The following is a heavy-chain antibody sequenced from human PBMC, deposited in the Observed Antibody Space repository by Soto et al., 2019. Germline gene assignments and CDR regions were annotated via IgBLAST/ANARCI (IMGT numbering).Heavy chain of an antibody. V-gene: IGHV4-39*01. CDR1: GGSISSSSYY. CDR3: ARLDYYDSQRGGYFDY. D-gene: IGHD3-22*01. Sequence: SETLSLTCTVSGGSISSSSYYWGWIRQPPGKGLEWIGSIYYSGSTYYNPSLKSRVTISVDTSKNQFSLKLSSVTAADTAVYYCARLDYYDSQRGGYFDYWGQGTLVTVSS. CDR2: IYYSGST. J-gene: IGHJ4*02.